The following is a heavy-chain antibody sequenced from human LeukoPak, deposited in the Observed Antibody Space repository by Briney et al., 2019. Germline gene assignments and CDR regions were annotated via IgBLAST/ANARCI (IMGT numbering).Heavy chain of an antibody. CDR1: GYSISSGYY. D-gene: IGHD3-9*01. CDR2: IHHSGST. V-gene: IGHV4-38-2*01. Sequence: SETLSLTCAVSGYSISSGYYWGWIRQPPGKGLEWIGSIHHSGSTYYNPSLKSRVTISVDTSKNQFSLKLSSVTAADTAVYYCARGPPIFVSYWGQGTLVTVSS. CDR3: ARGPPIFVSY. J-gene: IGHJ4*02.